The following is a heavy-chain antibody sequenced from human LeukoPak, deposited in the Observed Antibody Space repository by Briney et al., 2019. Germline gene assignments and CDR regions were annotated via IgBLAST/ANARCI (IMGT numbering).Heavy chain of an antibody. V-gene: IGHV3-23*01. D-gene: IGHD5-18*01. CDR2: ISGRGGST. CDR1: GFTFSSYA. CDR3: AKDLQLWSFDY. Sequence: GGSLRVSCAASGFTFSSYAMSWVRQAPGQGLEWVSAISGRGGSTYYADSVKGRFTISRDNSKNTLYLQINSLRAEDTAVYYCAKDLQLWSFDYWGQGTLVTVSS. J-gene: IGHJ4*02.